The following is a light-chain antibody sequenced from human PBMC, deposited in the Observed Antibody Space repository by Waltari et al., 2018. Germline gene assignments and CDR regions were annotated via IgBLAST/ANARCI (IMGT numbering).Light chain of an antibody. J-gene: IGKJ1*01. CDR3: MQTIQLPRT. Sequence: VMTQTPLSLSVTPGQPAFISCKSSQSLLHSDGKTYLNWYLQKSGQPPQLLIYEVSNRVSGVPDRFNGSGSGTDFTLKISRVEAEDVGVYYCMQTIQLPRTFGQGTKVEIK. CDR1: QSLLHSDGKTY. V-gene: IGKV2D-29*01. CDR2: EVS.